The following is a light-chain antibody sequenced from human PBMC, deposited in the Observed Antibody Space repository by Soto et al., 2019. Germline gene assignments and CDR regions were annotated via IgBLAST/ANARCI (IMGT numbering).Light chain of an antibody. CDR3: QQYDNLPVT. J-gene: IGKJ4*01. CDR1: QDISNS. Sequence: DIQMTQSPSSLSASLGDRVTITCQASQDISNSLNWFQQRPGKAPKLLIYDASNLDTGVPSSLSGSGSGTDFTFTIYSMQPEDFATYFCQQYDNLPVTFGGGTKVDIK. CDR2: DAS. V-gene: IGKV1-33*01.